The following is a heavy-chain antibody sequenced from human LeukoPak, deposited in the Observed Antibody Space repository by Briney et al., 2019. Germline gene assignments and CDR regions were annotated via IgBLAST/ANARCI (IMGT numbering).Heavy chain of an antibody. V-gene: IGHV3-30-3*01. CDR1: GFTFSSYA. Sequence: PGGSLRLSCAASGFTFSSYAMHWVRQAPGKGLEWVAVISYDGSNKYYADSVKGRFTISRDNSRNTLYLQMNSLRAEDTAVYYCARTRGYSYGHSSEAYYFTYWGQGTLGTVSS. CDR3: ARTRGYSYGHSSEAYYFTY. J-gene: IGHJ4*02. CDR2: ISYDGSNK. D-gene: IGHD5-18*01.